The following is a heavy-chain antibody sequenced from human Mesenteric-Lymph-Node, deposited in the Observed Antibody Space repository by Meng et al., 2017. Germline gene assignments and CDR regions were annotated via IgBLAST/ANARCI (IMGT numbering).Heavy chain of an antibody. V-gene: IGHV3-7*01. J-gene: IGHJ3*02. CDR1: GFTFSSYA. CDR3: ARAEYYDILTGYYDAFDI. D-gene: IGHD3-9*01. Sequence: GESLKISCVGSGFTFSSYAMSWVRQAPGKGLEWVANIKQDGSEKYYVDSVKGRFTISRDNAKNSLYLQMNSLRAEDTAVYYCARAEYYDILTGYYDAFDIWGQGTMVTVSS. CDR2: IKQDGSEK.